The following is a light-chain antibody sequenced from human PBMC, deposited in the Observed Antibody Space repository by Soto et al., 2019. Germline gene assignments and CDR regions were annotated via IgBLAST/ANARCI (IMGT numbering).Light chain of an antibody. CDR2: KAS. V-gene: IGKV1-5*03. CDR1: QSISIW. Sequence: IQMTQSPSTLSASVGDRVTITCRASQSISIWLAWYQQKRGKAPKLLIYKASSLESGVPSRFSGSGSGTDFTLTINSLQADDSAIYYDQQYNSDSTFGQGTKVEIK. J-gene: IGKJ1*01. CDR3: QQYNSDST.